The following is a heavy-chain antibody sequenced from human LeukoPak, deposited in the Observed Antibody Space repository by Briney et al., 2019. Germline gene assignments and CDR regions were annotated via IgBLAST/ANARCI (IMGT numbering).Heavy chain of an antibody. CDR1: GFSISSGYS. CDR3: AREPYYDILTDYYYYFDY. D-gene: IGHD3-9*01. Sequence: SETLSLTCTVSGFSISSGYSWGWIRQPPGKGLEWIGSIYHSGSTYYNPSLKSRITISVDTSKNQFSLKLSSVTAADTAVYYCAREPYYDILTDYYYYFDYWGQGTLVTVSS. V-gene: IGHV4-38-2*02. J-gene: IGHJ4*02. CDR2: IYHSGST.